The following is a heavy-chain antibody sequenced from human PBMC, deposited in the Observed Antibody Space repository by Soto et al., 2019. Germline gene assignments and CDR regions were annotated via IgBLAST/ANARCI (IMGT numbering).Heavy chain of an antibody. D-gene: IGHD2-8*02. CDR1: GGSIRSYY. J-gene: IGHJ4*02. CDR3: ARDKITGLFDY. Sequence: SETLSRTCTVSGGSIRSYYWSWIRQPPGQRLEWIGYISSSGSTNYNPSLKSRVTISVDTSKTQFSLKLSSVTAADTAVYYCARDKITGLFDYWGQGTLVTVSS. V-gene: IGHV4-59*01. CDR2: ISSSGST.